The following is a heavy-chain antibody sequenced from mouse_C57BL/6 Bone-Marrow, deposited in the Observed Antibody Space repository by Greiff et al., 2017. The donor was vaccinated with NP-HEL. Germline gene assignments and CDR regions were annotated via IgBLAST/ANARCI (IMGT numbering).Heavy chain of an antibody. Sequence: DVMLVESGGGLVQPGGSLKLSCAASGFTFSDYYMYWVRQTPEKRLEWVAYISNGGGSTYYPDTVQGRFTISRDNAKNTLYLQMSRLKSEDTAMYYCARHGGWLPFAYWGQGTLVTVSA. V-gene: IGHV5-12*01. CDR3: ARHGGWLPFAY. J-gene: IGHJ3*01. CDR1: GFTFSDYY. CDR2: ISNGGGST. D-gene: IGHD2-3*01.